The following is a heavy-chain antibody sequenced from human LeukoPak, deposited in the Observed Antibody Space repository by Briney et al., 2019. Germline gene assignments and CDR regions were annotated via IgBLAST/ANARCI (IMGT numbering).Heavy chain of an antibody. CDR3: AREVPSGSYASSLGY. V-gene: IGHV3-48*04. J-gene: IGHJ4*02. Sequence: GGSLRLSCAASGFTFSSYDMNWVRQAPGKGLEWVSYISRSSSIIYYADSVKGRFTISRDNAKNSLYLQMNSLRAEDTAIYYCAREVPSGSYASSLGYWGQGTLVTVSS. CDR1: GFTFSSYD. CDR2: ISRSSSII. D-gene: IGHD1-26*01.